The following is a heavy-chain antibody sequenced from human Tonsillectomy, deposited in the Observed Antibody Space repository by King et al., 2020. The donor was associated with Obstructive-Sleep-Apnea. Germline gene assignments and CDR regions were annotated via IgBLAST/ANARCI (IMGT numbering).Heavy chain of an antibody. V-gene: IGHV3-23*04. J-gene: IGHJ4*02. CDR2: INDTATST. CDR3: AEDSDYGYY. D-gene: IGHD4-17*01. CDR1: GFTFNNYA. Sequence: VQLVESGGGLVQPGGSLRLSCAASGFTFNNYAMSWVRQAPGKGLEWVAAINDTATSTYYADSAKGRFTISRDNSKNTVYLQMNSLRVDDTAVYYCAEDSDYGYYWGQGTLVTVSS.